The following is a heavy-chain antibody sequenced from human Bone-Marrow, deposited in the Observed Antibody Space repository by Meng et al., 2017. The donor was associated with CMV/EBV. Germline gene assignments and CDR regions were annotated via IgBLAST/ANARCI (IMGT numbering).Heavy chain of an antibody. J-gene: IGHJ6*02. CDR3: AREAQHYDFWSGYVYYNGMDV. D-gene: IGHD3-3*01. CDR1: GFTFSSYA. V-gene: IGHV3-30-3*01. CDR2: ISHDGSNK. Sequence: GESLKISCAASGFTFSSYAMHWVRQAPGKGLEWVAVISHDGSNKYYADSVKGRFTISRDNSKNTLYLQMNSLRAEDTAVYYCAREAQHYDFWSGYVYYNGMDVWAQATTVTVSS.